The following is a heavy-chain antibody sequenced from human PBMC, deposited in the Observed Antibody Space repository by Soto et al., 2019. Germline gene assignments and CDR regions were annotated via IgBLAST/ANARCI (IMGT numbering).Heavy chain of an antibody. D-gene: IGHD6-13*01. CDR3: ARDRPGSDWYPYYFYTLAV. CDR2: ISGSGESI. Sequence: PGGSLKLSCAASGDIFSDYAMTWVRQAQGKGLEWVSGISGSGESIYYADSVEGRFTISRDNSKNTLYLQMNSLRGEDTAVYYCARDRPGSDWYPYYFYTLAVWGQGTTVTVSS. J-gene: IGHJ6*02. CDR1: GDIFSDYA. V-gene: IGHV3-23*01.